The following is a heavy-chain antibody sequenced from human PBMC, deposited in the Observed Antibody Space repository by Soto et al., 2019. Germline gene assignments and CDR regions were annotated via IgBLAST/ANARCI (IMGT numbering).Heavy chain of an antibody. CDR3: AVSSPDIVVLPSSIYFTS. CDR2: LSWDRSTV. J-gene: IGHJ4*02. V-gene: IGHV3-9*02. CDR1: GSSSDPFT. D-gene: IGHD2-15*01. Sequence: PGGSLGLSCVASGSSSDPFTMHWVRELPGKGLEWVAGLSWDRSTVAYADSAQGRFTISRDHAKNSVDLLMDSLRPDDTALYFCAVSSPDIVVLPSSIYFTSWGPGTQVTVSS.